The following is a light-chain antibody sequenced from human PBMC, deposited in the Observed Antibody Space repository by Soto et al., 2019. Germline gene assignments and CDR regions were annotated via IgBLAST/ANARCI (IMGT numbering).Light chain of an antibody. CDR2: DAS. V-gene: IGKV3D-15*01. J-gene: IGKJ1*01. Sequence: EIVMTQFPATLSESPGERVSLSCRASQSVSTNVAWYQQKPGEAPRLLIFDASARAVDIPGRCSGRVSGTEFTLTISSLQPEDFAVYFCHSYDKWPPGTFGQGTKV. CDR3: HSYDKWPPGT. CDR1: QSVSTN.